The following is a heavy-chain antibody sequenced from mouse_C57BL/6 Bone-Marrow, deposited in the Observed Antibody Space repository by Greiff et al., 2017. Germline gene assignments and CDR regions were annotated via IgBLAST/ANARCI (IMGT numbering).Heavy chain of an antibody. CDR1: GFTFSSYT. CDR2: ISGGGGNT. V-gene: IGHV5-9*01. J-gene: IGHJ4*01. CDR3: ARQGRLRHAMDY. D-gene: IGHD2-4*01. Sequence: EVKLVESGGGLVKPGGSLKLSCAASGFTFSSYTMSWVRQTPGKRLEWVATISGGGGNTYYPDSVKGRFTISRDNAKNTLYLQMSSLKSEDTALYYCARQGRLRHAMDYWGQGTSVTVSS.